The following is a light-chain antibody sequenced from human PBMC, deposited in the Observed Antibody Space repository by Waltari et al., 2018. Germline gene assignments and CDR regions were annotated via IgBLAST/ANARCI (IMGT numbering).Light chain of an antibody. Sequence: DIQMTQSPSTLSASIGGRVTITCRASQRITNWLAWYQQKPVKAPQLLNYKASNLESGVPLRFSGSGSGTEFTITISSLQADDFATYYWQRYDNYWTFGQGTKVEIK. CDR1: QRITNW. V-gene: IGKV1-5*03. CDR3: QRYDNYWT. CDR2: KAS. J-gene: IGKJ1*01.